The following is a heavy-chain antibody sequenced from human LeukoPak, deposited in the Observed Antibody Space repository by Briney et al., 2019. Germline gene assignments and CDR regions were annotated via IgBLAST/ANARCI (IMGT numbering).Heavy chain of an antibody. D-gene: IGHD3-22*01. Sequence: PGGSLRLSCAASGFTFSSYAMSWVRQAPGKGLEWVSAISGSGGSTYYADSVKGRSTISRDNSKNTLYLQMNSLRAEDTAVYYCAKERDYYDSSGYYNGGFDPWGQGTLVTVSS. CDR2: ISGSGGST. CDR3: AKERDYYDSSGYYNGGFDP. CDR1: GFTFSSYA. J-gene: IGHJ5*02. V-gene: IGHV3-23*01.